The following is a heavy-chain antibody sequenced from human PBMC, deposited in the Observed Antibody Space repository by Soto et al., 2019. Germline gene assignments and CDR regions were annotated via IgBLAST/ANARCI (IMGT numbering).Heavy chain of an antibody. Sequence: SETLSLTCSVSGGSISGSYWSWIRQSQGKGLEWLGYVYYTGSTNYSPSLRSRVSISVDTSKNEFSLRLSSVTAADTAVYFCARSVAVPGAHIDYWGQGPQVAVSS. D-gene: IGHD6-19*01. V-gene: IGHV4-59*01. J-gene: IGHJ4*02. CDR3: ARSVAVPGAHIDY. CDR2: VYYTGST. CDR1: GGSISGSY.